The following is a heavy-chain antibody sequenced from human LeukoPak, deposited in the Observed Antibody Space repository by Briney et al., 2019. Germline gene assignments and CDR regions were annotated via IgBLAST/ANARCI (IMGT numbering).Heavy chain of an antibody. CDR3: ARDGREQWLVLNNWFDP. J-gene: IGHJ5*02. CDR1: GYTFTSYG. D-gene: IGHD6-19*01. V-gene: IGHV1-18*01. CDR2: ISAYNGNT. Sequence: ASVKVSCKASGYTFTSYGISWVRQAPGQGLEWMGWISAYNGNTNYAQKLQGRVTMTTDTSTSTAYMELRSLRSDDTAVYYCARDGREQWLVLNNWFDPWGQGTLVTVSS.